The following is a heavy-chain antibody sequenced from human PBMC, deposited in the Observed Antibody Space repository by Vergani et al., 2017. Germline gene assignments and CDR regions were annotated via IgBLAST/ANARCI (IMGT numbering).Heavy chain of an antibody. J-gene: IGHJ6*03. V-gene: IGHV3-74*01. CDR1: GFTFSNYW. CDR2: INSDGDIT. D-gene: IGHD1-26*01. Sequence: VQLVESGGGLVQPGGSLRLSCTASGFTFSNYWMQWVRQAPGKGLMWVSRINSDGDITSYADSVKGRFTISRDNAKNTLYLQMDSLRAEDTAVYYCARDGWELLDYFYYMDVWGKGTTVTVSS. CDR3: ARDGWELLDYFYYMDV.